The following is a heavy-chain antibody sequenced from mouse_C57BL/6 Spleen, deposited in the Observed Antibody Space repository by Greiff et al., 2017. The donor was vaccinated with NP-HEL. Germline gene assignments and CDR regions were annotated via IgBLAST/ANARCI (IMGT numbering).Heavy chain of an antibody. CDR2: INYDGSST. V-gene: IGHV5-16*01. D-gene: IGHD1-1*02. J-gene: IGHJ2*01. Sequence: EVQRVESEGGLVQPGSSMKLSCTASGFTFSDYYMAWVRQVPEKGLEWVANINYDGSSTYYLDSLKSRFIISRDNAKNILYLQMSSLKSEDTATYYCARDRAYGYLDYWGQGTTLTVSS. CDR1: GFTFSDYY. CDR3: ARDRAYGYLDY.